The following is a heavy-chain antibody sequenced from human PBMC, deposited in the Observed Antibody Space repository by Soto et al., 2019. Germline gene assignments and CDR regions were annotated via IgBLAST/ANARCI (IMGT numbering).Heavy chain of an antibody. CDR3: AKGRGGSGSLTPRVDF. J-gene: IGHJ4*02. CDR1: GFTFNNYA. Sequence: EVQLLASGGGLGQPGGSLRLSCAASGFTFNNYAMTWVRQAPGKGLEWVSAISGGGDTTSYADCVKGRFPVSRDGSKDSLYLQMSSLRAEDTALYYCAKGRGGSGSLTPRVDFWGQGTLVTVSS. CDR2: ISGGGDTT. D-gene: IGHD3-10*01. V-gene: IGHV3-23*01.